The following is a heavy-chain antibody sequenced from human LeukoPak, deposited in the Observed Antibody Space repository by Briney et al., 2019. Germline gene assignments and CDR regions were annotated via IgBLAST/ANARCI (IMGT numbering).Heavy chain of an antibody. CDR1: GFSFSDYE. D-gene: IGHD5-18*01. J-gene: IGHJ6*02. CDR2: ISSSGRTT. CDR3: ARRLPSSTTDV. V-gene: IGHV3-48*03. Sequence: GGSLRLSCAASGFSFSDYEMNWVRQAQGKGLEWVSYISSSGRTTFYPDSVKGRFTISRDNANNSLFLLMNSLRAEDTAVYYCARRLPSSTTDVWGQGTTVTVSS.